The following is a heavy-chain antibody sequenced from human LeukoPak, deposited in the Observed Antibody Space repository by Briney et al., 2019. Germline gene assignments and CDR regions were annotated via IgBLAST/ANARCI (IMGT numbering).Heavy chain of an antibody. Sequence: PGGSLRLSCSASGFTFSNYKMNWVRQAPGKGLEWVSSISSSSSYIYYADSMKGRFTVSRDNAKNSLFLQMNSLRAEDTAVYYCARDLIYGSGSYYDTDYDYWGQGTLVTVSS. D-gene: IGHD3-10*01. J-gene: IGHJ4*02. CDR2: ISSSSSYI. V-gene: IGHV3-21*04. CDR3: ARDLIYGSGSYYDTDYDY. CDR1: GFTFSNYK.